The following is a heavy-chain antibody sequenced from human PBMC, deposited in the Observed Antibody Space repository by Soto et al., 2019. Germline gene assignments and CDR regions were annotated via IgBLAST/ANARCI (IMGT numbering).Heavy chain of an antibody. D-gene: IGHD2-15*01. CDR1: GYTLTELS. CDR2: FDPEDGET. V-gene: IGHV1-24*01. Sequence: GASVKVSCKVSGYTLTELSMHWVRQAPGKGLEWMGGFDPEDGETIYAQKFQGRVTMTEDTSIDTAYMELSSLRSEDTAVCYCATAPLVVVAANWFDPWGQGTLVTVSS. CDR3: ATAPLVVVAANWFDP. J-gene: IGHJ5*02.